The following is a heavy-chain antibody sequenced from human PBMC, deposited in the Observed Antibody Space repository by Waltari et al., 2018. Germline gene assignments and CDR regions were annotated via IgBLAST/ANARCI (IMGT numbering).Heavy chain of an antibody. Sequence: QVQLQESGPGLVKPSQTLSLTCTVPGSPVSCGTYFWNWIRQPAGKGLEWIARIYKTGRTDYNPSLQSRVTISADTSKNELSLKMSSVTAADTAVYYCARSGYDSTEGWLDPWGPGTLVTVSS. CDR1: GSPVSCGTYF. J-gene: IGHJ5*02. D-gene: IGHD3-22*01. CDR3: ARSGYDSTEGWLDP. CDR2: IYKTGRT. V-gene: IGHV4-61*02.